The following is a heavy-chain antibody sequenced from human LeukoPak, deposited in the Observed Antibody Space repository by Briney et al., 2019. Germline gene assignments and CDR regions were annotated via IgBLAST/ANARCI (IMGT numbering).Heavy chain of an antibody. J-gene: IGHJ4*02. Sequence: PGGSLRLSCAASGFTFSSYAMHWVRQAPGKGLEYVSAISSNGGSTYYANSVKGRFTISRDNSKNTLYLQMGSLRAEDMAVYYCARGGKGYGDYVGGAPYYWGQGTLVTVSS. CDR1: GFTFSSYA. D-gene: IGHD4-17*01. V-gene: IGHV3-64*01. CDR3: ARGGKGYGDYVGGAPYY. CDR2: ISSNGGST.